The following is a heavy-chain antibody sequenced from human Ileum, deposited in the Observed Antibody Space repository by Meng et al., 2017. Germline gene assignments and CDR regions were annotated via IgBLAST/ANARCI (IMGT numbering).Heavy chain of an antibody. D-gene: IGHD3-10*01. CDR1: GDSITNHNW. Sequence: QVQLRESGPALVKPSETLSLTCAVSGDSITNHNWWAWVRQPPGKGLEWIGEIPHRGSSAYNPSIKSRVSMSIDKYKNQFSLKLTSVTAADTAVYHCLRGSGGSVWGQGTLVTVSS. CDR3: LRGSGGSV. CDR2: IPHRGSS. J-gene: IGHJ1*01. V-gene: IGHV4-4*02.